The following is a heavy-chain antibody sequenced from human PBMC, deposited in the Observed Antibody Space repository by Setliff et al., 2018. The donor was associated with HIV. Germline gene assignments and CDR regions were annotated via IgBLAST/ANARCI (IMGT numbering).Heavy chain of an antibody. CDR1: GGSISSSNSY. D-gene: IGHD3-10*01. Sequence: SETLSLTCAVSGGSISSSNSYWGWIRQPPGKGLEWIGSGVNSGSTNYNPSLKSRVTISVDTSKNQFSLKLSSVTAADTALYFCAREAYFFASGTYYFDSWGQGTLVTVSS. V-gene: IGHV4-39*07. J-gene: IGHJ4*02. CDR2: GVNSGST. CDR3: AREAYFFASGTYYFDS.